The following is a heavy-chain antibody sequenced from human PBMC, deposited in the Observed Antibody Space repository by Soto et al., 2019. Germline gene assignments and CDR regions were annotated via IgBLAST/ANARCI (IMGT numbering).Heavy chain of an antibody. Sequence: QVQLVQSGAEVKKPGSSVKVSCKASGGTFSSYAISWVRQAPGQGLERMGGIIPIFGTANYAQKFQGRVTITADKSTSPAYMELSSLRSEDTAVYYWARVGDCGGDCYHQPHWGQGTLVTVSS. V-gene: IGHV1-69*06. CDR1: GGTFSSYA. CDR3: ARVGDCGGDCYHQPH. CDR2: IIPIFGTA. D-gene: IGHD2-21*02. J-gene: IGHJ1*01.